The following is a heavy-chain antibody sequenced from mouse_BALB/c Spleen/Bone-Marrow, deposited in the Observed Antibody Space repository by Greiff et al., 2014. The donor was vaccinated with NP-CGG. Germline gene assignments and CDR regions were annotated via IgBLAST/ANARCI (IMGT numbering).Heavy chain of an antibody. CDR3: ASYRYAWYFDV. D-gene: IGHD2-14*01. V-gene: IGHV14-3*02. J-gene: IGHJ1*01. Sequence: VTLKESGAELVKPGASVKLSCTASGFNIKDTYMHWVKQRPEQGLEWIGGIDPANGNTKYDPKFQGKATITADTSSNTAYLQLSSLTSEDTAVYYCASYRYAWYFDVWGAGTTVTVSS. CDR1: GFNIKDTY. CDR2: IDPANGNT.